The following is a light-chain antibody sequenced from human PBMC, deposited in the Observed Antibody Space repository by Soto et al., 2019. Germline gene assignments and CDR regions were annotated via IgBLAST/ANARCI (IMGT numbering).Light chain of an antibody. J-gene: IGKJ1*01. V-gene: IGKV3-20*01. CDR3: QQYDFSPWT. CDR2: GAS. Sequence: EIVLTQSPGTLSLSPGERATLSCRASQSVSSSCLTWYQQKPGQAPRLLIYGASSRATGTPDRFSGGGSGTDFTLTISRLEPEDFAVYYCQQYDFSPWTFGQGTRVEIK. CDR1: QSVSSSC.